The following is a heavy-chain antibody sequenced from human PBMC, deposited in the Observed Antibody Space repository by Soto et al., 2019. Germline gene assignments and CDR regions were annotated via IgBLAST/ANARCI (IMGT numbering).Heavy chain of an antibody. V-gene: IGHV3-30-3*01. J-gene: IGHJ4*02. CDR1: GFTFSTYA. D-gene: IGHD5-18*01. CDR3: ARGAPRGYIYGFSDY. CDR2: ISYDGSNK. Sequence: QVQLVESGGGVVQPGRSLRLSCAASGFTFSTYAMHLVRQAPGKGLEWVAVISYDGSNKYYADSVKGRFTISRDNSNNTLYLQMNSLRAEDTAIYDCARGAPRGYIYGFSDYWGQGTLVTVSS.